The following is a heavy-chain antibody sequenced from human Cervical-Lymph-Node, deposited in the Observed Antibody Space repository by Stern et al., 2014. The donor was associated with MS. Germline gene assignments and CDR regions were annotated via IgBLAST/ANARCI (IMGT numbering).Heavy chain of an antibody. CDR3: ACDYGRY. D-gene: IGHD4-17*01. CDR2: VSGSGCNT. CDR1: GFAFSSYA. V-gene: IGHV3-23*04. J-gene: IGHJ4*02. Sequence: EDQLVESGGGLVQPAGSLRLSCAASGFAFSSYAMTWVRQAPGKGLEWVSSVSGSGCNTYYRDSVRGRFTISRDNSKTTLYLQMNGLRAEDTAVYYCACDYGRYWGQGTLVTVSS.